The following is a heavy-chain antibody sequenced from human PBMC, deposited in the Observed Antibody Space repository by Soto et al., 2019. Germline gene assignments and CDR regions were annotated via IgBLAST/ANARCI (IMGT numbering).Heavy chain of an antibody. Sequence: QVQLVQSGAEVKKPGASVKVSCKASGYTFTSYYMHWVRQAPGQGLEWMGIINPSGGSTSYAQKFQGRVTMPRDTATSTVYMELSSLRSEDTAVYYCARARGNSPFDYWGQGTLVTVSS. CDR3: ARARGNSPFDY. CDR2: INPSGGST. CDR1: GYTFTSYY. J-gene: IGHJ4*02. D-gene: IGHD4-4*01. V-gene: IGHV1-46*01.